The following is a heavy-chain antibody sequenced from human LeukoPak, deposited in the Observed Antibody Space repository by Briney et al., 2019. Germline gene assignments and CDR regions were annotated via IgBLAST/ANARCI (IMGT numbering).Heavy chain of an antibody. V-gene: IGHV1-2*02. CDR1: GYTFAAYY. CDR3: ARVPSTVVTPDY. D-gene: IGHD4-23*01. Sequence: GASLKASCKASGYTFAAYYMPCGRQAPGHGLKWMGWINPNSGGTNYAQKFQGRVTMTRDTSISTAYMELSRLRSDDTAVYYCARVPSTVVTPDYWGQGTLVTVSS. CDR2: INPNSGGT. J-gene: IGHJ4*02.